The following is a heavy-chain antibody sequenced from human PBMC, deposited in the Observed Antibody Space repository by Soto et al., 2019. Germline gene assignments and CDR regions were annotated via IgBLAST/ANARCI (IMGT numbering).Heavy chain of an antibody. CDR1: GFTFDDDA. D-gene: IGHD6-13*01. V-gene: IGHV3-9*01. J-gene: IGHJ1*01. CDR3: VKDESINWYSGHFRH. Sequence: EVQLVESGGGLVQPGRSLRLSCAASGFTFDDDAMHWVRQVQGKGLEWVSGMNWNSGSIGYGDSVKCRFAISRDNAKNSLHLQMNSLSAEDTAFDYGVKDESINWYSGHFRHWGQGTLVTVSS. CDR2: MNWNSGSI.